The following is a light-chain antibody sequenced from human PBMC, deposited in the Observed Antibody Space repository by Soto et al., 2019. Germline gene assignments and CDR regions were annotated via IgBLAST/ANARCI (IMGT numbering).Light chain of an antibody. V-gene: IGKV4-1*01. CDR1: QSVLSKSDNYNY. J-gene: IGKJ5*01. Sequence: DIVMTQSPDSLAVSLGERATINCKSSQSVLSKSDNYNYLAWHQQKPGQPPKLLIYWASTRASGVPDRFSGSGSGTDFTLTISSLQAEDVAVYYCQQSYGAPITFGQGTRLDIK. CDR3: QQSYGAPIT. CDR2: WAS.